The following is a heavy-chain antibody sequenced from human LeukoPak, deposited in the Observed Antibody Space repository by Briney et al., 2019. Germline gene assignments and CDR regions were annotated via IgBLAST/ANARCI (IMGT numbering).Heavy chain of an antibody. V-gene: IGHV3-30-3*01. CDR2: ISYDGSNK. Sequence: GGSLRLSCAASGFTFSSYAMHWVRQAPGKGLEWVAVISYDGSNKYYADSVKGRFTISRDNSKNTLYLQMNSLRAEDTAVYYCARPRDYSSGWYGAFDIWGQGTMVTVSS. CDR1: GFTFSSYA. CDR3: ARPRDYSSGWYGAFDI. J-gene: IGHJ3*02. D-gene: IGHD6-19*01.